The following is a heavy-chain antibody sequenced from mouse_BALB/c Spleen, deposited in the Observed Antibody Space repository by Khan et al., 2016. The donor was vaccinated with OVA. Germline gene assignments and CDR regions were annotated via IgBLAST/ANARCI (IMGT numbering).Heavy chain of an antibody. V-gene: IGHV5-6*01. D-gene: IGHD2-5*01. CDR2: ISSGGSYT. Sequence: EVHLVESGGDLVKPGGSPKLSCAASGFTFSSFGMSWIRQTPDKRLEWVATISSGGSYTYYPDSVKGRFTISRDNAKNTLYLQMSSLKSEDTAMYYCARQYSNSFFEYWGQGTTLTVSS. J-gene: IGHJ2*01. CDR3: ARQYSNSFFEY. CDR1: GFTFSSFG.